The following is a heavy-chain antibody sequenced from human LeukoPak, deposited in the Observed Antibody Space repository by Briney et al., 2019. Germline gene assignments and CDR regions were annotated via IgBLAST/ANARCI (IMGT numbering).Heavy chain of an antibody. Sequence: SETLSLTCTVSGGSISSYYWSWIRQPAGKGLEWIGRVYTSGNTNYNPSLKSRVTMSVDTSKSQFSLKLSSVTAADTAVYYCARVGMAVAESFFDYWGQGTLVTVSS. CDR1: GGSISSYY. CDR3: ARVGMAVAESFFDY. V-gene: IGHV4-4*07. J-gene: IGHJ4*02. D-gene: IGHD6-19*01. CDR2: VYTSGNT.